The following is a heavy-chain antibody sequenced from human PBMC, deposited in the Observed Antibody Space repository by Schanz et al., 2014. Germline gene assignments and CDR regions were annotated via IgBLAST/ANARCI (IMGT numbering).Heavy chain of an antibody. D-gene: IGHD2-2*01. Sequence: DVQLVESGGGLVQPGGSLRLSCAASGFIVSDNYMHWVRQAPGKGLEWVSVIYSGGSTYYADSVKGRFTISRDNAKNSLFLQMNSLSAEDTAVYYCAKVAPAATYLDSWGLGTLVTVSS. J-gene: IGHJ4*02. V-gene: IGHV3-66*01. CDR2: IYSGGST. CDR3: AKVAPAATYLDS. CDR1: GFIVSDNY.